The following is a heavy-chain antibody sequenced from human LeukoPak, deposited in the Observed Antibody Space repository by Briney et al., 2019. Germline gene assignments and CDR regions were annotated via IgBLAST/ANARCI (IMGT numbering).Heavy chain of an antibody. J-gene: IGHJ5*02. V-gene: IGHV1-2*02. Sequence: ASVKVSCKASGGTFSSYAISWVRQAPGQGLEWMGWINPNSGGTNYAQKFQGRVTMTRDTSISTAYMELSRLRSDDTAVYYCARAVGATTFWFDPWGQGTLVTVSS. CDR1: GGTFSSYA. D-gene: IGHD1-26*01. CDR3: ARAVGATTFWFDP. CDR2: INPNSGGT.